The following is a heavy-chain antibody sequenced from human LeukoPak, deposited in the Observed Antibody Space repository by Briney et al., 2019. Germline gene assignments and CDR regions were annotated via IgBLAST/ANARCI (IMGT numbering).Heavy chain of an antibody. D-gene: IGHD3-10*01. V-gene: IGHV4-39*01. CDR3: AGQLYVSGSYYAPMDV. J-gene: IGHJ6*03. CDR2: VHYSGST. Sequence: SDTLSLTCSLSGGSISSSSYFWGWIRQAPGKGLEWIASVHYSGSTYYNPSLKSQITISVDTSKNQFSLNLRSVTAADTAVYFCAGQLYVSGSYYAPMDVWGKGTTVTISS. CDR1: GGSISSSSYF.